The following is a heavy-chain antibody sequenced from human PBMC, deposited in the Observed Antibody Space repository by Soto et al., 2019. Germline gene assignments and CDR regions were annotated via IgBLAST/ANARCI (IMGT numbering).Heavy chain of an antibody. Sequence: QVQLVQSGAEVKKPGSSVKVSCKTSGDIFSGYSISWVRQAPGQGLEWMGGIIPIFGTTNYAQRFHGRVTMTADKSTSTVYMELYSLKSEDTAVYYCARDLGSGYDPGDYGGQETLVTVCS. CDR3: ARDLGSGYDPGDY. V-gene: IGHV1-69*14. CDR1: GDIFSGYS. D-gene: IGHD5-12*01. CDR2: IIPIFGTT. J-gene: IGHJ4*02.